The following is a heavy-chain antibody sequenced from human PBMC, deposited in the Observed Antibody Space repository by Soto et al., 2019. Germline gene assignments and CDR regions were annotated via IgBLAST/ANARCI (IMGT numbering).Heavy chain of an antibody. CDR1: GGSISSYY. CDR2: IYYSGST. CDR3: EGGSSSWAVTKYYYYGMYV. Sequence: QVQLQESGPGLVKPSETLSLTCTVSGGSISSYYWSWIRQPPGKGLDGIGYIYYSGSTNYNPSLKSRVTILLDTSKNQFSLKLSSVPAADKEEYYCEGGSSSWAVTKYYYYGMYVWGQGTTVTVSS. J-gene: IGHJ6*02. V-gene: IGHV4-59*01. D-gene: IGHD6-13*01.